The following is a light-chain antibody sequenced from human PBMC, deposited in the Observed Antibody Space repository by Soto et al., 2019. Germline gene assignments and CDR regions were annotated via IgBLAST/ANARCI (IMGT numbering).Light chain of an antibody. CDR2: GAS. V-gene: IGKV3-20*01. Sequence: EIVLTQSPGTLSLSPGERATLSCRASQSVSSSYLAWYQQKPGQAPRLLIYGASSSATGIPDRFSGSGSGTDFTLTISRLEPEDFAVYYCQQYGSSLSWTFGQGNKVEIK. CDR3: QQYGSSLSWT. CDR1: QSVSSSY. J-gene: IGKJ1*01.